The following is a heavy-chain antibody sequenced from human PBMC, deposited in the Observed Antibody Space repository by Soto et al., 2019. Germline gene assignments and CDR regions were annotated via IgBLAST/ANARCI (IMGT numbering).Heavy chain of an antibody. Sequence: SSETLSLTCTVSGGSISSGGYYWSWIRQHPGKGLEWIGYIYYSGSTYYNPSLKSRVTISVDTSKNQFSLKLSSVTAADTAVYYCARVYCSGGSCPTPFDPWGQGTLVTVSS. V-gene: IGHV4-31*03. CDR3: ARVYCSGGSCPTPFDP. CDR2: IYYSGST. J-gene: IGHJ5*02. CDR1: GGSISSGGYY. D-gene: IGHD2-15*01.